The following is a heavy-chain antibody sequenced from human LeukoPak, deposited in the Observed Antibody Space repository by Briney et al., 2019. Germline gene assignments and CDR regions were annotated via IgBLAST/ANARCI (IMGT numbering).Heavy chain of an antibody. J-gene: IGHJ4*02. CDR3: ARDAGIAVAGFDY. CDR2: IYYSGST. V-gene: IGHV4-39*07. Sequence: SETLSLTCTVSGGSISSSSYYWGWIRQPPGKGLEWIGSIYYSGSTYYNPSLKSRVTISVDTSKNQFSLNLSSVTAADTAVYYCARDAGIAVAGFDYWGQGTLVTVSS. CDR1: GGSISSSSYY. D-gene: IGHD6-19*01.